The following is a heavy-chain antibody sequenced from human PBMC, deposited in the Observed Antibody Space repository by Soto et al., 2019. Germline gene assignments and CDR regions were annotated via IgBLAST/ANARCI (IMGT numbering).Heavy chain of an antibody. D-gene: IGHD6-13*01. CDR3: ARDAAAAGTYYYYGMDV. Sequence: GASVKVSCKASGYTFTGYYMHWVRQAPGQGLEWMGWINPNSGGTNYAQKFQSRVTMTRDTSISTAYMELSRLRSDDTAVYYCARDAAAAGTYYYYGMDVWGQGTTVTVSS. J-gene: IGHJ6*02. CDR2: INPNSGGT. V-gene: IGHV1-2*02. CDR1: GYTFTGYY.